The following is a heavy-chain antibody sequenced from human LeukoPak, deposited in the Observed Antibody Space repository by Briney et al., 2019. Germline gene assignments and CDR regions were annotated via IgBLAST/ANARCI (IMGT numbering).Heavy chain of an antibody. CDR3: ARGRRRLAAPGATPPAPYFDY. D-gene: IGHD6-13*01. CDR1: GFTLSSYA. V-gene: IGHV3-23*01. CDR2: TSSSDAGT. Sequence: GGSLRLSCAASGFTLSSYAMSWVRQAPGKGLEWVSATSSSDAGTYYAESVRGRFTISRDNSKNTLFLQMNSLRADDTAVYYCARGRRRLAAPGATPPAPYFDYWGQGTLVTVSS. J-gene: IGHJ4*02.